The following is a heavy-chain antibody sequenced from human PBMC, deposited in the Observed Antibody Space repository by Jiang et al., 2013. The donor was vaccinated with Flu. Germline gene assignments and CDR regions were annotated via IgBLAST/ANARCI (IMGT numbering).Heavy chain of an antibody. J-gene: IGHJ3*02. D-gene: IGHD1-26*01. CDR1: GGSISSYY. V-gene: IGHV4-59*08. Sequence: VKPSETLSLTCTVSGGSISSYYWSWIRQPPGKGLEWIGYIYYSGSTNYNPSLKSRVTISVDTSKNQFSLKLSSVTAADTAVYYCARHDSAVGVAKEGAFDIWGRGTMVTVSS. CDR2: IYYSGST. CDR3: ARHDSAVGVAKEGAFDI.